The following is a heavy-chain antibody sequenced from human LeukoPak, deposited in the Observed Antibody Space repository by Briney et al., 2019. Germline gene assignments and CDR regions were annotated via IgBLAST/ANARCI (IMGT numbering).Heavy chain of an antibody. J-gene: IGHJ4*02. D-gene: IGHD2-2*01. V-gene: IGHV1-18*01. CDR3: ARDIVVVPAAILPHFDY. CDR1: GYTFTSYS. CDR2: ISAYNGNT. Sequence: RRASVKVSCKASGYTFTSYSISWVRQAPGQGLEWMGWISAYNGNTNYAQKLQGRVTMTTDTSTSTAYMELRSLRSDDTAVYYCARDIVVVPAAILPHFDYWGQGTLVTVSS.